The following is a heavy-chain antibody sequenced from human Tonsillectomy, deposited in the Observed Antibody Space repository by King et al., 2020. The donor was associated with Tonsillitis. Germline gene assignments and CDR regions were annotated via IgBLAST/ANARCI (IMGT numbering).Heavy chain of an antibody. D-gene: IGHD5-18*01. V-gene: IGHV3-53*01. J-gene: IGHJ4*02. CDR3: ARGYGSTD. Sequence: VQLVEFGGGLIQPGGSLRLSCAASGFSVSSNYMICVRQAPGKGLELVSVIYSDGNSYYSDSVQGRFTISRDNSKNTLFLQMNSLRVDDTAVYYCARGYGSTDWGQGTLVAVSS. CDR1: GFSVSSNY. CDR2: IYSDGNS.